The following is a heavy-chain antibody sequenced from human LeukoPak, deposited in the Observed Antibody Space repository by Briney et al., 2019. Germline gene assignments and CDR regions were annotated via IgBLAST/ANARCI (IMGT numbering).Heavy chain of an antibody. CDR2: LNQDGSER. J-gene: IGHJ4*02. D-gene: IGHD3-16*01. CDR1: GISFSNFW. CDR3: ARDRAYTSYDF. Sequence: GGSLRLSCAASGISFSNFWMHWVRQAPGKGLEYVANLNQDGSERYYVNSVKGRFTISRDTAKNSVDLQMNSLRVEDTAVYYCARDRAYTSYDFWGQGILVAVSS. V-gene: IGHV3-7*01.